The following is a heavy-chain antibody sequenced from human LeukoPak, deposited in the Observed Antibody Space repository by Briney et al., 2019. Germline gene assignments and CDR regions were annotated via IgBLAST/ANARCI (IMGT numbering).Heavy chain of an antibody. CDR2: ISNNGDTI. D-gene: IGHD2/OR15-2a*01. CDR3: ARDVNLLFFDV. J-gene: IGHJ2*01. Sequence: GGSLRLSCAASGFTFSSYEMNWVRQAPGKGLEWVSFISNNGDTITYVDSVKGRFTISRDNAKNTLYLQMNSLRADDTAVYYCARDVNLLFFDVWGRGTLVTVSS. CDR1: GFTFSSYE. V-gene: IGHV3-48*03.